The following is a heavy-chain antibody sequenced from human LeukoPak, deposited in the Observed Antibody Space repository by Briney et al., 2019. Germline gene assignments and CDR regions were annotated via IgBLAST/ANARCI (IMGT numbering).Heavy chain of an antibody. V-gene: IGHV7-4-1*02. CDR2: INTNTGNP. J-gene: IGHJ3*02. CDR3: ARGSVVGATRAFDI. Sequence: GASVKVSCKASGYTFTSYAMNWVRQAPGQGLEWMGWINTNTGNPTYAQGFTGRFVFSLDTSVSTAYLQISSLKAEDTAVYYCARGSVVGATRAFDIWGQGTMVTVSS. CDR1: GYTFTSYA. D-gene: IGHD1-26*01.